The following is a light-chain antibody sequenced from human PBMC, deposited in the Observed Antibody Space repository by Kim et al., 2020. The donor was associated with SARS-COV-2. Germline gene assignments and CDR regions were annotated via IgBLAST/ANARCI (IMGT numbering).Light chain of an antibody. CDR2: EDD. Sequence: GKTVTSSCHPSSGSIDDNYVQWYQQRPGGVPTTVIYEDDQRPSGVSDRFSGSIDNSSNSASLTISGLRTEDEADYYCQSYNRDNVLFGGGTQLTVL. CDR3: QSYNRDNVL. CDR1: SGSIDDNY. V-gene: IGLV6-57*03. J-gene: IGLJ2*01.